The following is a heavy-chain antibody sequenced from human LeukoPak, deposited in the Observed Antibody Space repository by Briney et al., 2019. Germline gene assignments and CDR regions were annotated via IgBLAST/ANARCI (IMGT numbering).Heavy chain of an antibody. V-gene: IGHV3-23*01. D-gene: IGHD3-10*01. CDR2: VSGSGDST. Sequence: PGGSLRLSCAASGFTFSNFAMTWVRLAPGRWLEWVSTVSGSGDSTHFADSVKGRFTISRDNSKNTLYLQMNRLRVEDTALYYCAKGSVDTSYIDYWGQGTLVTVSS. CDR1: GFTFSNFA. CDR3: AKGSVDTSYIDY. J-gene: IGHJ4*02.